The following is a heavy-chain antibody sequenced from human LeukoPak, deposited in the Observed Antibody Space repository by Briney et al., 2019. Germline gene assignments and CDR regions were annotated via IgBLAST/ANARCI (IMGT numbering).Heavy chain of an antibody. CDR3: VKDLYGDYVGHFDY. D-gene: IGHD4-17*01. CDR1: GFTFSSYA. CDR2: ISSNGGST. Sequence: GGSLRLSCSASGFTFSSYAMHWVRQAPGKGLEYVSAISSNGGSTYYADSVKGRFTISRDNSKNTLYLQMSSLIAEDTAVYYCVKDLYGDYVGHFDYWGQGTLVTVSS. V-gene: IGHV3-64D*06. J-gene: IGHJ4*02.